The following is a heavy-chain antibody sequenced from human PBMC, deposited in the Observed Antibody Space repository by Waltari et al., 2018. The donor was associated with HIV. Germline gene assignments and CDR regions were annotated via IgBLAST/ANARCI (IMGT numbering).Heavy chain of an antibody. CDR3: ARERFGSSYFGY. CDR1: GFTCRSYA. D-gene: IGHD6-6*01. V-gene: IGHV3-48*04. CDR2: ISSSSTTI. J-gene: IGHJ4*02. Sequence: EVQLVESGGGLVPPGGSLRPPCAGPGFTCRSYAMTWLPQAPGKGLEWVSYISSSSTTINYADSVKGRFTISRDNAKNLLYLQMSSRRAEDTAVYFCARERFGSSYFGYWGQGTLVTVSS.